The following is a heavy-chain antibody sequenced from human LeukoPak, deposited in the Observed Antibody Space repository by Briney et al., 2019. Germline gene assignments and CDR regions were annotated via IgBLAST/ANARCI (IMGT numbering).Heavy chain of an antibody. Sequence: SETLSLTCAVYGGSFSGYYWSWIRQPPGKGLEWIGEINHSGSTNYNPSLKSRVTISVDPSKNQFSLKLSSVTAADTAVYYCARLPESGYGVSDYWGQGTLVTVSS. CDR2: INHSGST. D-gene: IGHD4-17*01. J-gene: IGHJ4*02. CDR3: ARLPESGYGVSDY. CDR1: GGSFSGYY. V-gene: IGHV4-34*01.